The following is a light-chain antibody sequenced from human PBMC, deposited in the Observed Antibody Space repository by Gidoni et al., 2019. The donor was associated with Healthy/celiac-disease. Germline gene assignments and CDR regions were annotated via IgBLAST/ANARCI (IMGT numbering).Light chain of an antibody. Sequence: DLQITQSPSSLSASVGDRVTITCRASQSIRSYLNWYQQKPGKAPKLLIYAASSLQSGVPSRFSGSGSGTDFTLTISSLQPEDFATYYCQQSYSTPLTFXGXTKVEIK. CDR2: AAS. J-gene: IGKJ4*01. CDR1: QSIRSY. V-gene: IGKV1-39*01. CDR3: QQSYSTPLT.